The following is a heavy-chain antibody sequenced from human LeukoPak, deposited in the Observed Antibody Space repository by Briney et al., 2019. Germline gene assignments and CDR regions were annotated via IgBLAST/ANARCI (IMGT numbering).Heavy chain of an antibody. D-gene: IGHD2/OR15-2a*01. CDR1: GFTISSYA. V-gene: IGHV3-23*01. CDR3: VKDAVIVPTAWFDP. Sequence: RGSLRLSCAASGFTISSYAMNWVRQAPGKGLEWVSGISGGDAITYYADSVKGRFTISRDNSKNTLYLQMNSLRVEDTALYYCVKDAVIVPTAWFDPWGQGTLVTVSS. J-gene: IGHJ5*02. CDR2: ISGGDAIT.